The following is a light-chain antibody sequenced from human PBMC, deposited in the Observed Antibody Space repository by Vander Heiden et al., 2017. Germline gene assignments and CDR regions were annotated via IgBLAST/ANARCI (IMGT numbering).Light chain of an antibody. CDR2: AAS. V-gene: IGKV1-39*01. CDR1: QSISTY. CDR3: KQSASTPPDT. J-gene: IGKJ2*01. Sequence: DIQMTQSPSSLSASVGVRVTIPCRASQSISTYLNWYQQKPGKAPKRLIYAASNLQSGVPSRFSGSGSGTDFTLTISSLQPEDFATYYCKQSASTPPDTFGQGTKLEIK.